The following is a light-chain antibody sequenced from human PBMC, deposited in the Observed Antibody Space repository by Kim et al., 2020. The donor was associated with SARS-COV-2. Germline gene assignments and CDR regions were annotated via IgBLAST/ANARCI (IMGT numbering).Light chain of an antibody. CDR2: KDN. CDR1: TLPEKQ. J-gene: IGLJ1*01. Sequence: SYELTQPPSLSVSPGQTARITCSGDTLPEKQTYWYQQKSGQAPLLVIYKDNERPSGIPGRFSGSSSGTTVTLTISGVQAEDGSDYYCQSADGSGTYVFGTGTKVTVL. CDR3: QSADGSGTYV. V-gene: IGLV3-25*03.